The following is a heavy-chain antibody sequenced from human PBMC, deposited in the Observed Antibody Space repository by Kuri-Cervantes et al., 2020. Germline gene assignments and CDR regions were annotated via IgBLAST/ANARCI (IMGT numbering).Heavy chain of an antibody. J-gene: IGHJ5*02. CDR3: AGVPAAIRAGGWFDP. Sequence: SETLSLTCTVSGGSISSYYWSWIRQPPGKGLEWIGCIYYSGSTNYNPSLKSRVTISVDTSKNQFSLKLSSVTAADTAVYYCAGVPAAIRAGGWFDPWGQGTLVTVSS. CDR2: IYYSGST. CDR1: GGSISSYY. V-gene: IGHV4-59*12. D-gene: IGHD2-2*01.